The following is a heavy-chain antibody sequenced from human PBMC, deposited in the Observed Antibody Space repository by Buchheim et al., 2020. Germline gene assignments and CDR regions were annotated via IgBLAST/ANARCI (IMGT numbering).Heavy chain of an antibody. V-gene: IGHV1-18*01. Sequence: QVQLVQSGAEVKKPGASVKVSCKASGYSFTSYGISWVRQAPGQGLEWMGWISAYNGNTNYAQKVQGRVTMTTETSTSTAYMELWRLRSYDTAVYYCAREASTDHSSSWYLGNWFDPWGQGTL. CDR2: ISAYNGNT. J-gene: IGHJ5*02. CDR3: AREASTDHSSSWYLGNWFDP. CDR1: GYSFTSYG. D-gene: IGHD6-13*01.